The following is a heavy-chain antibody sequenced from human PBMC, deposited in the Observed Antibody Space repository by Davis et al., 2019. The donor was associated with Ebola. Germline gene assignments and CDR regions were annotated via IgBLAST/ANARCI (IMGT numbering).Heavy chain of an antibody. Sequence: ASVKVSCKASGGTFSSYAISWVRQAPGQGLEWMGIINPSGGSTSYAQKFQGRVTMTRDTSTSTVYMELSSLRSEDTAVYYCARKGAGTVLFDYWGQGTLVTVSS. J-gene: IGHJ4*02. D-gene: IGHD4-17*01. CDR3: ARKGAGTVLFDY. CDR1: GGTFSSYA. V-gene: IGHV1-46*01. CDR2: INPSGGST.